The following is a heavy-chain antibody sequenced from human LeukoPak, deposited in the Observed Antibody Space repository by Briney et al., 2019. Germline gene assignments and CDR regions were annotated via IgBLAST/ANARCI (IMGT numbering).Heavy chain of an antibody. Sequence: GGSLRLSCAASGFTFSNYWMHWVRQAPGKGLVWVSRINTDGTTTNYADSVKGRFTISRDNAQNTLYLQMNSLRAEDTAVYYCARAASTSLRSTAYWGHGTLVTVYS. CDR1: GFTFSNYW. CDR3: ARAASTSLRSTAY. J-gene: IGHJ4*01. V-gene: IGHV3-74*01. D-gene: IGHD1-1*01. CDR2: INTDGTTT.